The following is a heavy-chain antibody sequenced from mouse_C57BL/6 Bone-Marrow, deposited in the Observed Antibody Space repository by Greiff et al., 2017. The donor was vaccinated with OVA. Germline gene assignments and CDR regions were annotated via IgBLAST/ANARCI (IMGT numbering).Heavy chain of an antibody. D-gene: IGHD1-1*01. CDR3: ASTTVVAFYAMDY. CDR1: GFSLTSYG. CDR2: IWSGGST. Sequence: VQLVESGPGLVQPSQSLSITCTVSGFSLTSYGVHWVRQSPGKGLEWLGVIWSGGSTDYNAAFISRLSISKDNSKSQVFFKMNSLQADDTAIYYCASTTVVAFYAMDYWGQGTSVTVSS. J-gene: IGHJ4*01. V-gene: IGHV2-2*01.